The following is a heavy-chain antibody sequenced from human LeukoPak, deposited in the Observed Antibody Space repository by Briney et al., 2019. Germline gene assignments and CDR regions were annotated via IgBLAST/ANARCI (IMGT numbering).Heavy chain of an antibody. Sequence: SETLSLTCTVSGGSISSGGYYWSWIRQHPGKGLEWIGYIYYSGSTYYNPSLKSRVTISVDKSKNQFSLKLSSVTAADTAVYYCARGNFKGLRNWGQGTLVTVSS. J-gene: IGHJ4*02. D-gene: IGHD3/OR15-3a*01. V-gene: IGHV4-31*03. CDR3: ARGNFKGLRN. CDR1: GGSISSGGYY. CDR2: IYYSGST.